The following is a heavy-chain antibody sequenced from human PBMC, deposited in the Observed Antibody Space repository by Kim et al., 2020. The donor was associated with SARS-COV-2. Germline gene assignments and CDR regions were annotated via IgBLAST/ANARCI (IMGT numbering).Heavy chain of an antibody. D-gene: IGHD6-19*01. Sequence: SVKGRFTISRDNSKNTLYLQMNSLRAEDTAVYYCARDLGLAVAGTLGDVWGQGTTVTVSS. V-gene: IGHV3-30*07. J-gene: IGHJ6*02. CDR3: ARDLGLAVAGTLGDV.